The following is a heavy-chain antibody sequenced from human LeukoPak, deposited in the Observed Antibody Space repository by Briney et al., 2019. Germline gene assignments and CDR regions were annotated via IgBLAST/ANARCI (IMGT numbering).Heavy chain of an antibody. D-gene: IGHD4-11*01. V-gene: IGHV3-30-3*01. Sequence: GGSLRLSCAASGFTFNSYAMHWVRPAPGKGLEWVAVISYEGSKKYYAESVKGRFTISRDNSKNTLYLQMNSLRADDAAVYYCARDQRWVLPLTTVIQIPSYYFDYWGQGTLVTVSS. CDR1: GFTFNSYA. J-gene: IGHJ4*02. CDR3: ARDQRWVLPLTTVIQIPSYYFDY. CDR2: ISYEGSKK.